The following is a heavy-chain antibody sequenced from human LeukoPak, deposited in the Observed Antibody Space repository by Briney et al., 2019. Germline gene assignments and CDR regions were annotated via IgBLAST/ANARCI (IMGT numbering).Heavy chain of an antibody. CDR2: ISGDGGST. Sequence: GGSLRLSCAAPGFSFDDYAIHWVRQAPGKGLEWVSLISGDGGSTFYADSVKGRFTISRDNGKNSLYLQMSSLRSEDTALYYCARESDSSGWYDSWGQGTLVTVSS. J-gene: IGHJ5*01. V-gene: IGHV3-43*02. CDR3: ARESDSSGWYDS. CDR1: GFSFDDYA. D-gene: IGHD3-22*01.